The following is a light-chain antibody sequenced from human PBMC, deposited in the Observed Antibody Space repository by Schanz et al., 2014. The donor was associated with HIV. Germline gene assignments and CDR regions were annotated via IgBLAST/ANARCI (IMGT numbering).Light chain of an antibody. CDR2: EVT. Sequence: QSALTQPPSASGSPGQSVTISCTGTSSDVGAYNYVSWYQQHPGKAPKLMIYEVTKRPSGVPDRFSGSKSGNTASLTVSGLQAEDEADYYCSSYTTSSSVVFGGGTKLTV. J-gene: IGLJ2*01. V-gene: IGLV2-8*01. CDR1: SSDVGAYNY. CDR3: SSYTTSSSVV.